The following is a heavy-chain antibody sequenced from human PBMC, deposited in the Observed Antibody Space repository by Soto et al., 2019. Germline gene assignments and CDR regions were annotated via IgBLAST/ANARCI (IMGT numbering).Heavy chain of an antibody. CDR2: INPNNGGT. J-gene: IGHJ4*03. CDR3: AIPPSGVVY. D-gene: IGHD3-10*01. Sequence: QVHLVQSGAEVKKPGASVKVSCKASGYSFTANSMHWVRQAPGQGLEWMGWINPNNGGTNYARKFQGGVTMTRDTSLSPSLIDLTRLKSGGTGLYYWAIPPSGVVYLGQGTLVTVSS. CDR1: GYSFTANS. V-gene: IGHV1-2*02.